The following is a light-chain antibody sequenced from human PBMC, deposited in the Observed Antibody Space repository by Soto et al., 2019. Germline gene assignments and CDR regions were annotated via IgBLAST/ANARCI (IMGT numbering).Light chain of an antibody. Sequence: DIQMTQSPSTLSASVGDRVTITCRASQSISSWLAWYQQKPGKAPKILIYDASSLESGIPSRFGCSGSWAAFTLTTSSLKPDGFATYYCQHYNSYPVTFGQGTKVEIK. V-gene: IGKV1-5*01. CDR3: QHYNSYPVT. CDR2: DAS. J-gene: IGKJ1*01. CDR1: QSISSW.